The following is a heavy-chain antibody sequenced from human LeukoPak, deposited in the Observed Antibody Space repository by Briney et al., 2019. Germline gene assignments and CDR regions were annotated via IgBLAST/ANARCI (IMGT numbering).Heavy chain of an antibody. Sequence: TRGESLKISCKGSGYSFTTHWIAWVRQMPGKGLEWMGIIYPGDSDTKYSPSLQGQVTISVDNSIYTAYLQWSALKASDTAIYYCARRSQAAGNDAFDIWSQGTIVTVSS. D-gene: IGHD6-13*01. CDR3: ARRSQAAGNDAFDI. V-gene: IGHV5-51*01. CDR1: GYSFTTHW. J-gene: IGHJ3*02. CDR2: IYPGDSDT.